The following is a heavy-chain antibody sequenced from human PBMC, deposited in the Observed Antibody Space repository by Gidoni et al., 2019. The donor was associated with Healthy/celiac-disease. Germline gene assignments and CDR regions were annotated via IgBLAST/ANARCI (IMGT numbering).Heavy chain of an antibody. Sequence: QVQLVESGGGVVQPGRSLRLSCAASGFTFSSYAMHWVRQAPGKGLEWVAVISYDGSNKYYADSVKGRFTISRDNSKNTLYLQMNSLRAEDTAVYYCARDFSSSWRSDRDYWGQGTLVTVSS. V-gene: IGHV3-30-3*01. CDR1: GFTFSSYA. D-gene: IGHD6-13*01. CDR3: ARDFSSSWRSDRDY. CDR2: ISYDGSNK. J-gene: IGHJ4*02.